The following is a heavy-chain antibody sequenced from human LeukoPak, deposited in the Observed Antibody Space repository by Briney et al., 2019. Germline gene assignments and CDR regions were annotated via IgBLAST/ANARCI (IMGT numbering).Heavy chain of an antibody. V-gene: IGHV1-2*02. D-gene: IGHD6-19*01. Sequence: ASVKVSCKTSGYTFTDYYIHWVRQAPGQGPEWMGWINPNSGGTNYAQKFQGRVTMTRDTSISTAYMELSRLRSDDTAVYYCARDTAVAGTYDYWGQGTLVTVSS. CDR3: ARDTAVAGTYDY. CDR2: INPNSGGT. CDR1: GYTFTDYY. J-gene: IGHJ4*02.